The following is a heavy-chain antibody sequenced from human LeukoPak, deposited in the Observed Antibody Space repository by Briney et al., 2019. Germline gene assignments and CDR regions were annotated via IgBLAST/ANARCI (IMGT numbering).Heavy chain of an antibody. CDR2: ISTSDNTT. V-gene: IGHV3-23*03. J-gene: IGHJ4*02. D-gene: IGHD2-15*01. Sequence: GGSLRLSCAASGFTFSSFGMSWVRQAPGKGLEWVSIISTSDNTTHYADSVRGRFTISRDNSKSMLYLHMSSLRAEDTAVYYCAKERPVYCSGSSCYLDYWGQGTLVTVSS. CDR3: AKERPVYCSGSSCYLDY. CDR1: GFTFSSFG.